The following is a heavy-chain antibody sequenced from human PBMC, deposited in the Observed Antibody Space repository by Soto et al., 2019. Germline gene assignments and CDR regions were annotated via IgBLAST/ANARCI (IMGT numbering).Heavy chain of an antibody. D-gene: IGHD6-13*01. V-gene: IGHV3-33*01. Sequence: QVQLVESGGGVVQPGRSLRLSCAASGFTFSSYGMHWVRQAPGKGLGWVAVIWYDGSNKYYADSVKGRFTISRDNSKNTLYLQMNSLRAEDTAVYYCARDAGEQQGVDVWGKGTTVTVSS. CDR3: ARDAGEQQGVDV. J-gene: IGHJ6*04. CDR1: GFTFSSYG. CDR2: IWYDGSNK.